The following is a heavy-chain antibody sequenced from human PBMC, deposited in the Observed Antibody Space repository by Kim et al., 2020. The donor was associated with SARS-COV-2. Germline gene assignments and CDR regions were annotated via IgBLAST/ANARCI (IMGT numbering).Heavy chain of an antibody. Sequence: SESLSLTCTVSGVSISSGAYYWIWIRQPPGKGLEWSRFIYHSGRAYYNPSLKSRLSISVDTSKKQFFLKLSAVTAAATADYYCASSFTIYNSGSWGPGTL. V-gene: IGHV4-30-4*02. CDR3: ASSFTIYNSGS. CDR2: IYHSGRA. D-gene: IGHD6-25*01. J-gene: IGHJ5*02. CDR1: GVSISSGAYY.